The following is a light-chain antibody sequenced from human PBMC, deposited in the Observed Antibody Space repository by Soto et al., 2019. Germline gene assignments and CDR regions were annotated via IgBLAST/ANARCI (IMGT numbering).Light chain of an antibody. Sequence: EVVLTQSPVTLSLSPGERATLSCRASQSFRGLLAWYQQKPGQAPRLLIYDAYNRATGIPPRFSGSGSGTDFTLTISSLEPEDSAVYYCQQYSIWRTFGQGTKVEIK. CDR1: QSFRGL. CDR3: QQYSIWRT. CDR2: DAY. J-gene: IGKJ1*01. V-gene: IGKV3-11*01.